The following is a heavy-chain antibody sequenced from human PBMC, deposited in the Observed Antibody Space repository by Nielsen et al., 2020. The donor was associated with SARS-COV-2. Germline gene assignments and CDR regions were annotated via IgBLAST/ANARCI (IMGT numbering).Heavy chain of an antibody. J-gene: IGHJ4*02. Sequence: KISCKGSGYNFASYWIGWVRQMPGKGLEWMGIIYPGDSETRYSPSFQGQVTISADKSISAAYLQWSSLKPSDSAMYYCARPRVPGSGCYYFDYWGQGTLVAVSS. D-gene: IGHD6-19*01. CDR1: GYNFASYW. CDR3: ARPRVPGSGCYYFDY. CDR2: IYPGDSET. V-gene: IGHV5-51*01.